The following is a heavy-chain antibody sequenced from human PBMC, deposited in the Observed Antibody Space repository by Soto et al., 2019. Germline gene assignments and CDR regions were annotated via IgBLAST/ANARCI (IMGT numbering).Heavy chain of an antibody. V-gene: IGHV4-39*01. CDR2: IYYCGSP. Sequence: QLQLQESGPGLVKPSDTLSLTCTVSGGSISSSSYYWGWIRQPPGKGLEWIGSIYYCGSPYYNPSLKSRVILAMDTAKNLCALKLSSVTAAETAVYSCARHFPDRPYFDYWGQRTLVTVSS. CDR3: ARHFPDRPYFDY. CDR1: GGSISSSSYY. J-gene: IGHJ4*02.